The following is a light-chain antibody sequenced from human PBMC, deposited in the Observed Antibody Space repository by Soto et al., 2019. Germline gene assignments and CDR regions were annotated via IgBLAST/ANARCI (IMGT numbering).Light chain of an antibody. J-gene: IGKJ1*01. CDR3: QQYENWPPWT. CDR1: QSVSSN. Sequence: EIVMTQSPATLSVSPGERATLSCRASQSVSSNLAWYQQKPGQAPRLLIYGATTRATGVPDRFSGSGSGTEFTLTISSLKSEDLAIYYCQQYENWPPWTFGQGTKEDI. CDR2: GAT. V-gene: IGKV3-15*01.